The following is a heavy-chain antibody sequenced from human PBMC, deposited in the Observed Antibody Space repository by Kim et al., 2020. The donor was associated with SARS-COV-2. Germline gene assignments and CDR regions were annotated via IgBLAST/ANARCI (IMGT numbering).Heavy chain of an antibody. CDR2: IIPIFGTA. J-gene: IGHJ6*02. D-gene: IGHD3-10*01. CDR3: ARDPRGVWFGELLPYYYYGMDV. V-gene: IGHV1-69*13. Sequence: SVKVSCKASGGTFSSYAISWVRQAPGQGLEWMGGIIPIFGTANYAQKFQGRVTITADESTSTAYMELSSLRSEDTAVYYCARDPRGVWFGELLPYYYYGMDVWGQGTTVTVSS. CDR1: GGTFSSYA.